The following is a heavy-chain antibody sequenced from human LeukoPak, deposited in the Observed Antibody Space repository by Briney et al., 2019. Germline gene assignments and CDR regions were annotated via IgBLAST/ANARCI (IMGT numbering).Heavy chain of an antibody. D-gene: IGHD2/OR15-2a*01. CDR2: IYHSGST. J-gene: IGHJ4*02. CDR3: ARDDSTTFDY. Sequence: SETLTLTCTVSGYSNSSGYYWGWIRQPPGKGLEWIGSIYHSGSTYDNLSLKSRVTISVDTSKNQFSLKLSSVTAADTAVYYCARDDSTTFDYWGQGTLVTVSS. V-gene: IGHV4-38-2*02. CDR1: GYSNSSGYY.